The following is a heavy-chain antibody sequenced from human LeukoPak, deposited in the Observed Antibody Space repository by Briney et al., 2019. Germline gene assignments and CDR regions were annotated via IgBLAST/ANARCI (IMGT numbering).Heavy chain of an antibody. CDR3: AKRGVVIRVILVGFHKQAYYFDS. V-gene: IGHV3-23*01. D-gene: IGHD3-22*01. CDR2: ISDSGGST. Sequence: VRQXXGKGREGGAGISDSGGSTKYADSVKGRFTISRDNPNNTLYLQMNSLRVEDTAVYFCAKRGVVIRVILVGFHKQAYYFDSWGQGALVTVSS. J-gene: IGHJ4*02.